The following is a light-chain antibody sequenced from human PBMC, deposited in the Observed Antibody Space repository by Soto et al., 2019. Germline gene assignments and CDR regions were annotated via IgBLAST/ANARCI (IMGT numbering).Light chain of an antibody. CDR3: QQYNSWPRT. J-gene: IGKJ1*01. Sequence: EIVMTQSPATLSVSPGERAILSCRASQSVSSNLAWYQQKPGQAPRLIIYGASTRATGIPAKFSGSGSGTEFTLTISSLQSEDFAVYYCQQYNSWPRTFGQGTKVDI. V-gene: IGKV3-15*01. CDR2: GAS. CDR1: QSVSSN.